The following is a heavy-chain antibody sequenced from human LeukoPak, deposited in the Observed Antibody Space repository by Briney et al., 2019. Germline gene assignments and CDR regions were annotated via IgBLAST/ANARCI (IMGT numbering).Heavy chain of an antibody. V-gene: IGHV3-23*01. D-gene: IGHD3/OR15-3a*01. CDR3: PNPVELFLDWSGTYYYYMHV. CDR2: IXXXGGST. J-gene: IGHJ6*03. Sequence: XIXXXGGSTSYADSVKGRFTISRDNSQNTLYLQMNSLRAEDTAVYYCPNPVELFLDWSGTYYYYMHVWGKGTTVPVSS.